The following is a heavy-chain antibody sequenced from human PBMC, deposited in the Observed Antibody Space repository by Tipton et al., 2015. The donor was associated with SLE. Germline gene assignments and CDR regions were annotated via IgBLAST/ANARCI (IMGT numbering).Heavy chain of an antibody. V-gene: IGHV1-46*01. CDR2: INPSGGST. CDR3: ARGGRGCSSTSCYYYYYYYMDV. CDR1: GYTFTSYY. J-gene: IGHJ6*03. D-gene: IGHD2-2*01. Sequence: QSGAEVKKPGASVKVSCKASGYTFTSYYMHWVRQAPGQGLEWMGIINPSGGSTSYAQKFQGRVTMTRDTSTSTVYMELSSLRSEDTAVYYCARGGRGCSSTSCYYYYYYYMDVWGKGTTVTVSS.